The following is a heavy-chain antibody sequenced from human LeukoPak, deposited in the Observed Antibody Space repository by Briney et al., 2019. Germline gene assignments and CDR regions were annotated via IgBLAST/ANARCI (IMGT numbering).Heavy chain of an antibody. V-gene: IGHV3-21*01. D-gene: IGHD3-3*01. CDR2: ISSSSSYI. J-gene: IGHJ4*02. CDR3: ARDSVVRVERADY. CDR1: GFTFSSYS. Sequence: GGSLRLSCAASGFTFSSYSMNWVRQAPGKGLEWVSSISSSSSYIYYADSVKGRFTISRDNAKNSLYLQMNSLRAEDTAVYYCARDSVVRVERADYWGQGTLVTVSS.